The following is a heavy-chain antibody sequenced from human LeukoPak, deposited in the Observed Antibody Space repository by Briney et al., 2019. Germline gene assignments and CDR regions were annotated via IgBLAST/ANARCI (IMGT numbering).Heavy chain of an antibody. D-gene: IGHD3-22*01. V-gene: IGHV3-30*02. CDR1: GFTFSSYG. CDR2: IRYDGSNK. Sequence: GGSLRLSCAASGFTFSSYGMHWVRQAPGKGLEWVAFIRYDGSNKYYADSVKGRFTIPRDNSKNTLYLQMNSLRAEDTAVYYCAKGAYYYDSSGDDAFDIWGQGTMVTVSS. CDR3: AKGAYYYDSSGDDAFDI. J-gene: IGHJ3*02.